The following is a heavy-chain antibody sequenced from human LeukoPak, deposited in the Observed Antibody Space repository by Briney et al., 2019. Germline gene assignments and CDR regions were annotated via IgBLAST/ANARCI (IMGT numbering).Heavy chain of an antibody. D-gene: IGHD5-12*01. V-gene: IGHV4-61*02. CDR2: IYTSGST. CDR3: ASSSFVRGYFQPPRKRYFDY. Sequence: SETLSLTCTVSGGSISSGSYYWSWIRQPAGKGLEWIGRIYTSGSTNYNPSLKSRVTISVDTSKNQFSLKLSSVTAADTAVYYCASSSFVRGYFQPPRKRYFDYWGQGTLVTVSS. CDR1: GGSISSGSYY. J-gene: IGHJ4*02.